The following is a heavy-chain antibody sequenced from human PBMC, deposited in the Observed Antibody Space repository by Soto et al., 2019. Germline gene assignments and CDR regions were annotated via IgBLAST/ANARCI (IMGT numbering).Heavy chain of an antibody. D-gene: IGHD1-26*01. V-gene: IGHV3-33*01. CDR1: GFVFTTYG. CDR3: VRDPAALRNRVRVGYFSL. J-gene: IGHJ2*01. Sequence: QVKLVESGGGVVQPGRSLRLSCAASGFVFTTYGMHWVRQAPGKGLEWVGVIWHDGSGTYYADALQGRFTISRDNSKNTLFLQMDSLTVEDTAVYYCVRDPAALRNRVRVGYFSLWGRGTQVTVSS. CDR2: IWHDGSGT.